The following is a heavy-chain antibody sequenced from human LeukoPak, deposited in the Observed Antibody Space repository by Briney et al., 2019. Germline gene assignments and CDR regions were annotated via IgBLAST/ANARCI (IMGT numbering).Heavy chain of an antibody. CDR1: GYTFTSYG. D-gene: IGHD4-23*01. CDR3: YIRWYQYDFDY. J-gene: IGHJ4*02. V-gene: IGHV1-18*01. Sequence: ASVKVSCKASGYTFTSYGIGWVRQAPGQGLEWMGWISGYNGNTNYAQKLQGRVTMTTDTSTSTVYMELRTLRSDDTAMYYCYIRWYQYDFDYWGQGTLVTVSS. CDR2: ISGYNGNT.